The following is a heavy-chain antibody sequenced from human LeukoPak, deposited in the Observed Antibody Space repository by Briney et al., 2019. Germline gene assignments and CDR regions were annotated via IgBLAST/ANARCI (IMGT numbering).Heavy chain of an antibody. CDR1: GFTFSNAW. J-gene: IGHJ6*02. V-gene: IGHV3-15*01. Sequence: PGGSLRLSCAASGFTFSNAWMTWVRQAPGKGLEWVGRIKSTTESETTEYAVLVKGRYTISRDDSKNTLYMQMYSLNTEDTAVYYCITDHVTIFRGVTAGYYYAMDVWGQGTTVSVSS. CDR3: ITDHVTIFRGVTAGYYYAMDV. D-gene: IGHD3-10*01. CDR2: IKSTTESETT.